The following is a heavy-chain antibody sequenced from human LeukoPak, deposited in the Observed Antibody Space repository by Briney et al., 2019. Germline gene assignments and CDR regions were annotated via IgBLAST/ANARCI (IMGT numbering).Heavy chain of an antibody. CDR1: GFTFSSYS. J-gene: IGHJ4*02. CDR2: ISSSSSTI. D-gene: IGHD3-10*01. Sequence: GGSLRLSCAASGFTFSSYSMNWVRQAPGKGLEWVSYISSSSSTIYYADSVKGRFTISRDNAKNSLYLQMNSLRAEDTAVYYCARDGLTITMVRGVINHFDYWVQGTLVTVSS. CDR3: ARDGLTITMVRGVINHFDY. V-gene: IGHV3-48*01.